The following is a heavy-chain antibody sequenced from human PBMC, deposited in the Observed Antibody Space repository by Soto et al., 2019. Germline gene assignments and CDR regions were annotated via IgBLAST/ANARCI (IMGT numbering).Heavy chain of an antibody. J-gene: IGHJ3*02. Sequence: PGGSLRLSCAVSGLTSSSYAMQWYRQCPGKGLEWMTVISYDGTNKYYADSVKGRFTISRDNTKNTLYLQMNSLRAEDTAVYYCARDLTILVSFYLDIWGQGTRVTVSS. CDR3: ARDLTILVSFYLDI. V-gene: IGHV3-30-3*01. D-gene: IGHD2-15*01. CDR1: GLTSSSYA. CDR2: ISYDGTNK.